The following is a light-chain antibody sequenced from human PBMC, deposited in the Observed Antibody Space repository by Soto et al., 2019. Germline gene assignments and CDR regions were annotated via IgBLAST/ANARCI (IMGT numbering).Light chain of an antibody. J-gene: IGLJ1*01. CDR3: AAWDDSLSGYV. CDR2: RNN. CDR1: SSNIGSNY. Sequence: SLLTQPPSASGTPGQRVTSSCSGSSSNIGSNYIYWYQQLPGTAPKLLIYRNNQRPSGVPDRFSGSKSGTSASLAISGLRSEDEADYYCAAWDDSLSGYVFGTGTKDTVL. V-gene: IGLV1-47*01.